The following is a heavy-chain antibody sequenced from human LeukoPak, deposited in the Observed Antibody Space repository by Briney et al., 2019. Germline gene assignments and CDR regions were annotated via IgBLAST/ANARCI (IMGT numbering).Heavy chain of an antibody. J-gene: IGHJ4*02. Sequence: ASVKVSCKASGYTFTSYDINWVRQATGQGLEWMGWMNPNSGNTGYAQKFQGRVTMTRNTSISTAYMELSSLRSEDTAVYYCARGENDYYDSSGYSDNFDYWGQGTLVTVSS. D-gene: IGHD3-22*01. CDR1: GYTFTSYD. CDR3: ARGENDYYDSSGYSDNFDY. V-gene: IGHV1-8*01. CDR2: MNPNSGNT.